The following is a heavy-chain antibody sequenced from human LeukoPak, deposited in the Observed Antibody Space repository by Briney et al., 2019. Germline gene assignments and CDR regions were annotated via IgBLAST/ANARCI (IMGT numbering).Heavy chain of an antibody. Sequence: SETLSLTCTVSGGSISSYYWSWIRQPPGKGLEWIGYFYYSGSTNYNPSLKSRVTISVDTSKNQFSLKLSSVTAADTAVYYCARHYGGYSGSPFDYWGQGTLVTVSS. CDR3: ARHYGGYSGSPFDY. D-gene: IGHD1-26*01. CDR2: FYYSGST. J-gene: IGHJ4*02. V-gene: IGHV4-59*08. CDR1: GGSISSYY.